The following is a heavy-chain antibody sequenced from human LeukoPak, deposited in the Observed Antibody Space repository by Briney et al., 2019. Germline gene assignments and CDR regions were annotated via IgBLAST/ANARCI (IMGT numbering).Heavy chain of an antibody. Sequence: PSETLSLTCTVSGGSISSSNYYWGWIRQPPGKGLEWIGSIYYSGSTYYNPSLKSRVTISVDTSKNQFSLKLSSVTAADTAVYYCARSSLLTGYYYFDYWGQGTLVTVSS. CDR3: ARSSLLTGYYYFDY. CDR1: GGSISSSNYY. CDR2: IYYSGST. D-gene: IGHD3-9*01. V-gene: IGHV4-39*07. J-gene: IGHJ4*02.